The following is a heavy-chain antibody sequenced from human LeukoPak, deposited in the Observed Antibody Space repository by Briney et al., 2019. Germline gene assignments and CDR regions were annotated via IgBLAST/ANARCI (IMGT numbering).Heavy chain of an antibody. Sequence: PGGSLRLSCAASGFTVSSNYMSWVRQAPGKGLEGGSVIYSGGSTYYADSVKGRFTISRDNSKNTLYLQMNSLRAEDTAVYYCARDRYDYGDYRGRFYYGMDVWGQGTTVTVSS. V-gene: IGHV3-53*01. CDR2: IYSGGST. CDR3: ARDRYDYGDYRGRFYYGMDV. D-gene: IGHD4-17*01. CDR1: GFTVSSNY. J-gene: IGHJ6*02.